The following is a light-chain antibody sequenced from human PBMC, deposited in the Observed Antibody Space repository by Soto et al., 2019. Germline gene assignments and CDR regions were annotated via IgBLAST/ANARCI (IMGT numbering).Light chain of an antibody. CDR2: DAS. CDR3: QQFNSFPLT. J-gene: IGKJ4*01. CDR1: QSISSY. Sequence: IQMTQTPSSLSASEGDRVTITCRASQSISSYLNWYQQKPGKAPKLLIYDASSLESGVPSRFSGSGSGTDFTLTISSLQPEDFASYYCQQFNSFPLTFGGGTMVDIK. V-gene: IGKV1-13*02.